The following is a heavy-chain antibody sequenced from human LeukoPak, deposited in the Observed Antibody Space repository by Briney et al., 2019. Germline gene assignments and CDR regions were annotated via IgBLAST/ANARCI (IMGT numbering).Heavy chain of an antibody. V-gene: IGHV3-53*01. CDR3: ARLTHYYYYMDV. J-gene: IGHJ6*03. CDR1: GFTVSSNY. Sequence: PGGSLRLSCAASGFTVSSNYMSWVRQAPGKGLEWVSVIYSGDSTYYADSVKGRFTISRDNSKNTLYLQMNSLRAEDTAVYYCARLTHYYYYMDVWGKGTTVTISS. CDR2: IYSGDST.